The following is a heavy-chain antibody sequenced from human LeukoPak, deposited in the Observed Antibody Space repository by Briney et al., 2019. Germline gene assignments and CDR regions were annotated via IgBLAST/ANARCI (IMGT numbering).Heavy chain of an antibody. J-gene: IGHJ4*02. CDR2: IIPIFGTA. Sequence: SVKVSCKASGGTFSSYAISWVRQAPGQGLEWMGGIIPIFGTANYAQKFQGRVTITADESTSTAYMELSSLRSEDTAVYYCARGRWTDVARGSYYFDYWGQGTLVSVSP. D-gene: IGHD3-10*01. CDR3: ARGRWTDVARGSYYFDY. V-gene: IGHV1-69*01. CDR1: GGTFSSYA.